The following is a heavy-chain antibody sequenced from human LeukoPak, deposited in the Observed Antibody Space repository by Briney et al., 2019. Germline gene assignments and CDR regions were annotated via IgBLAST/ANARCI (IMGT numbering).Heavy chain of an antibody. D-gene: IGHD3-22*01. CDR1: GGSVSSGSYY. Sequence: SETLSLTCTVSGGSVSSGSYYWGWIRQPPGKGLEWIGSIYHSGSTYYCPSLKSRVTIFVDTSKNQFTLKLGSVTAADTAVYYCARLDYYDSRKPIDAFDIWGQGTMVTVSS. V-gene: IGHV4-39*01. CDR3: ARLDYYDSRKPIDAFDI. J-gene: IGHJ3*02. CDR2: IYHSGST.